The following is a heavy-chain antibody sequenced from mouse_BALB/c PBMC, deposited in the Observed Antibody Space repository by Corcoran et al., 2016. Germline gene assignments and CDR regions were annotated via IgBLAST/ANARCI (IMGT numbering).Heavy chain of an antibody. CDR1: GFNIKDTY. V-gene: IGHV14-3*02. D-gene: IGHD2-1*01. CDR3: ARGYGNFAVCVY. J-gene: IGHJ3*01. CDR2: IDPANGNT. Sequence: EVQLQQSGAELVKPGASVKLSCTASGFNIKDTYMHWVKQRPEQGLEWIGRIDPANGNTKYDPKFQGKATITADTSSNTAYLQLSSLTSEDTAVYYCARGYGNFAVCVYWGQGTLVTVSA.